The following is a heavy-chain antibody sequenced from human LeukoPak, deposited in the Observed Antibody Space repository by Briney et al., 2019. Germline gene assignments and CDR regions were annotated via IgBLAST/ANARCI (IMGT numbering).Heavy chain of an antibody. D-gene: IGHD3-10*01. J-gene: IGHJ6*02. CDR1: GFTVSDNY. Sequence: PGGSLRLSCAASGFTVSDNYMSWVRQAPGKGLGWVSVIYSGGTTYYADSVKGRFTISRDNSKNTLHLQMSGLRAEDTAVYYCARNSFRVNTHYFYGMDVWGQGTTVTVSS. CDR3: ARNSFRVNTHYFYGMDV. V-gene: IGHV3-53*01. CDR2: IYSGGTT.